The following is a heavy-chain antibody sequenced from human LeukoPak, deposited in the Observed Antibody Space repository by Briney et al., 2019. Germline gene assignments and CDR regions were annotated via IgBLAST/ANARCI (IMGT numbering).Heavy chain of an antibody. J-gene: IGHJ5*02. CDR2: INTNTGNP. Sequence: ASVKVSCKASGYTFTSYAMNWVRQATGQGLEWMGWINTNTGNPTYAQGFTGRFVFSLDTSVSTAYLQISSLKAEDTAVYYCARDLSSSTGRGPFVVVPAAMLSWFDPWGQGTLVTVSS. V-gene: IGHV7-4-1*02. CDR3: ARDLSSSTGRGPFVVVPAAMLSWFDP. D-gene: IGHD2-2*01. CDR1: GYTFTSYA.